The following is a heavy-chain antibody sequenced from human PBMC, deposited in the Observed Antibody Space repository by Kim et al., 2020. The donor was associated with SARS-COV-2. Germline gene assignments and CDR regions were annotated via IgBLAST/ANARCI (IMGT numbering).Heavy chain of an antibody. D-gene: IGHD3-10*01. V-gene: IGHV1-3*01. CDR3: AREGGLLWFGEWHSHYYYYGMDV. J-gene: IGHJ6*02. CDR1: GYTFTSYA. CDR2: INAGNGNT. Sequence: ASVKVSCKASGYTFTSYAMHWVRQAPGQRLEWMGWINAGNGNTKYSQKFQGRVTITRDTSASTAYMELSSLRSEDTAVYYCAREGGLLWFGEWHSHYYYYGMDVWGQGTTVTVSS.